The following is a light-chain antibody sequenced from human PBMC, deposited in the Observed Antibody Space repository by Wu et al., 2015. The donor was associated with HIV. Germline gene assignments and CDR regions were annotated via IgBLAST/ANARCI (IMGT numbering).Light chain of an antibody. J-gene: IGKJ2*01. V-gene: IGKV3-20*01. CDR1: QSVSSSY. Sequence: EIVLTQSPGTLSLSPGERATLSCRASQSVSSSYVAWYQQKPGQAPRLFIYGASSRAAGIPDRFRGSGSGTDFTLTISRLEPEDSAVYYCQQYGSSPYTFGQGTKLKIK. CDR3: QQYGSSPYT. CDR2: GAS.